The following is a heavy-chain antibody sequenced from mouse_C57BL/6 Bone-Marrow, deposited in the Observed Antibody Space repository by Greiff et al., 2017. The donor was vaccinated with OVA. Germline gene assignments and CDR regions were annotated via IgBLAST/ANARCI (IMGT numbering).Heavy chain of an antibody. V-gene: IGHV1-82*01. CDR1: GYAFSSSW. Sequence: VQLQQSGPELVKPGASVKISCKASGYAFSSSWMNWVKQRPGKGLEWIGRIYPGDGDTNYNGQFKGKATLTAGKSSSTAYMQLSSRTSEDSAVYFCARHEDGYYASYFDYWGQGTTLTVSS. CDR3: ARHEDGYYASYFDY. J-gene: IGHJ2*01. CDR2: IYPGDGDT. D-gene: IGHD2-3*01.